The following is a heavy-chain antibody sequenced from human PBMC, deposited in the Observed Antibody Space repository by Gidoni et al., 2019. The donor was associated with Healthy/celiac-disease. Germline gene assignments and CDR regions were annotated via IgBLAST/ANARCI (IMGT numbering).Heavy chain of an antibody. J-gene: IGHJ4*02. D-gene: IGHD3-16*01. V-gene: IGHV3-33*01. CDR1: GFTFSSYG. CDR2: IWYDGSNK. CDR3: ARAGLGAARDPFDY. Sequence: QVQLVESGGGVVQPGRSLRLSCAASGFTFSSYGMHWVRQAPGKGLEWVAVIWYDGSNKYYADSVKGRFTISRDNSKNTLYLQMNSLRAEDTAVYYCARAGLGAARDPFDYWGQGTLVTVSS.